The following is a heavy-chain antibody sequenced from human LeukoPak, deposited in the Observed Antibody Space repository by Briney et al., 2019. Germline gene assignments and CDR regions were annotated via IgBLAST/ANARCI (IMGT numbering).Heavy chain of an antibody. J-gene: IGHJ4*02. CDR1: GGTFSSYA. CDR2: IIPIFGTA. CDR3: ARVRYCSSTSCYYFDY. D-gene: IGHD2-2*01. Sequence: GSSVKVSCKASGGTFSSYAISWVRQAPGQGLEWMGGIIPIFGTANYAQKFQGRVTITTDESTSTAYMELSSLRSEDTAVCYCARVRYCSSTSCYYFDYWGQGTLVTVSS. V-gene: IGHV1-69*05.